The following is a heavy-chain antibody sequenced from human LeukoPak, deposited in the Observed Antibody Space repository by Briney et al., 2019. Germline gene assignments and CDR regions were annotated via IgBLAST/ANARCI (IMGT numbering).Heavy chain of an antibody. CDR3: ARMDCTNGVCYKGGFDY. CDR1: GDSISSYH. J-gene: IGHJ4*02. Sequence: PSETLSLTCTVSGDSISSYHWSWIRQPPGKGLELIGYIYYSGNTNYNPSLKSRVTISVDTSKNHFSLKLSSVTAADTAVYYCARMDCTNGVCYKGGFDYWGQGTLVTVSS. V-gene: IGHV4-59*12. CDR2: IYYSGNT. D-gene: IGHD2-8*01.